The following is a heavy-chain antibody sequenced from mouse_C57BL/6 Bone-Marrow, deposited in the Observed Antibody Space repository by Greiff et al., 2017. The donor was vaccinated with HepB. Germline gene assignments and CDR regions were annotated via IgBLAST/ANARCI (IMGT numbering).Heavy chain of an antibody. J-gene: IGHJ3*01. Sequence: EVQGVESGGGLVQPGESLKLSCESNEYEFPSHDMSWVRKTPEKRLELVAAINSDGGSTYYPDTMERRFIISRDNTKKTLYLQMSSLRSEDTALYYWARPPDYYGSSSWFAYWGQGTLVTVSA. V-gene: IGHV5-2*01. CDR1: EYEFPSHD. CDR3: ARPPDYYGSSSWFAY. CDR2: INSDGGST. D-gene: IGHD1-1*01.